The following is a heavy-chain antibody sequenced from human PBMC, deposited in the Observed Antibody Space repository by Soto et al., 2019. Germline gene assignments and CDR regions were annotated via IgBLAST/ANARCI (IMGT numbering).Heavy chain of an antibody. CDR1: GFTFSNAW. D-gene: IGHD1-26*01. V-gene: IGHV3-15*01. Sequence: GGSLRLSCAASGFTFSNAWMSWVRQAPGKGLEWVGRIKSKTDGGTTDYAAPVKGRFTISRDDSKNTLYLQMNSLKTEDTAVYYCTTLRGVSRWGGYYYYYMDVWGKGTTVTVSS. CDR3: TTLRGVSRWGGYYYYYMDV. J-gene: IGHJ6*03. CDR2: IKSKTDGGTT.